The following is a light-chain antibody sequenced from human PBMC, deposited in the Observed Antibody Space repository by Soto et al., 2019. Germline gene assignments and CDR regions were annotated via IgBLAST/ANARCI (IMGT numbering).Light chain of an antibody. J-gene: IGKJ1*01. CDR1: QSVNRNY. CDR3: QQYGSSPWT. V-gene: IGKV3-20*01. CDR2: GAS. Sequence: EIVLTQSPGTLSLSPGERATLSCSVSQSVNRNYLAWYQQKPGQAPRLLIYGASTRATGIPDRFSGSGSGTDFTLTISRLEPEDFAVYFCQQYGSSPWTFGQGTKVDIK.